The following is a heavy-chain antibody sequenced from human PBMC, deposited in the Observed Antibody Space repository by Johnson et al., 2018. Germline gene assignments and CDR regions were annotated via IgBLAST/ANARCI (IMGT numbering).Heavy chain of an antibody. CDR3: ARDHLVAGVSEAFDI. D-gene: IGHD6-19*01. V-gene: IGHV4-59*01. CDR1: GGSISSYY. Sequence: QLQESGPGLVKPSETLSLTCTVSGGSISSYYWSWIRQPTGKGLEWIGYIYYSGSTNYNPSLKSRVTISVDTSKTQFSLKLSSVTAADTAVYYGARDHLVAGVSEAFDIWGQGTMVTVSS. CDR2: IYYSGST. J-gene: IGHJ3*02.